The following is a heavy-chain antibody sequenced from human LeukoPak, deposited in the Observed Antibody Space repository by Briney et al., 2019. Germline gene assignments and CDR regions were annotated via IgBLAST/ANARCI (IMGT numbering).Heavy chain of an antibody. V-gene: IGHV3-11*04. CDR3: ARSDSGYCSGGSCSSPEYFQH. Sequence: GGSLRLSYAASGFTFSDYYMSWIRQAPGKGLEWVSYISSSGSTIYYADSVKGRFTISRDNAKNSLYLQMNSLRAEDTAVYYCARSDSGYCSGGSCSSPEYFQHWGQGTLVTVSS. CDR2: ISSSGSTI. J-gene: IGHJ1*01. D-gene: IGHD2-15*01. CDR1: GFTFSDYY.